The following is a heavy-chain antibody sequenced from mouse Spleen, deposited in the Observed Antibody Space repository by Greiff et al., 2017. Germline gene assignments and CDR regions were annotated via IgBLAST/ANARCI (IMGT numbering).Heavy chain of an antibody. CDR3: ARHGAYYSNYNAMDY. J-gene: IGHJ4*01. D-gene: IGHD2-5*01. Sequence: DVMLVESGGGLVKPGGSLKLSCAASGFTFSSYTMSWVRQTPAKRLEWVATISSGGGNTYYPDSVKGRFTISRDNARNTLYLQMSSLRSEDTAMYYCARHGAYYSNYNAMDYWGQGTSVTVSS. CDR1: GFTFSSYT. V-gene: IGHV5-9*01. CDR2: ISSGGGNT.